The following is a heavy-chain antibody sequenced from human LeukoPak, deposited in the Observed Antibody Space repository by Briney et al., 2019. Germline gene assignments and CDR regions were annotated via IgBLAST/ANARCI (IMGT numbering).Heavy chain of an antibody. V-gene: IGHV3-23*01. Sequence: GGSLRHSCAASGFTFSSYAMSWVRQAPGKGLEWVSATSGSGGSTYYADSVKGRFTISRDNSKNTLYLQMNSLRAEDTAVYYCAKELSYYDYVWGSYRFDAFDIWGQGTMVTVSS. D-gene: IGHD3-16*02. CDR2: TSGSGGST. CDR1: GFTFSSYA. J-gene: IGHJ3*02. CDR3: AKELSYYDYVWGSYRFDAFDI.